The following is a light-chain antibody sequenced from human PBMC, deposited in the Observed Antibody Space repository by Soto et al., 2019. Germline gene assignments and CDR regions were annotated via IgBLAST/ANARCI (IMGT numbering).Light chain of an antibody. V-gene: IGKV1-39*01. J-gene: IGKJ5*01. CDR3: QQSYSPPPIT. CDR2: AAY. Sequence: DIQMTQSPSSLSASVGDMVTITCRAIQTISNYLNWYQKKPGKAPKLLIYAAYSLQRGVPSRFSGSGSGTDFTLTIGSLQPEDFATYYCQQSYSPPPITFGQGTRLEIK. CDR1: QTISNY.